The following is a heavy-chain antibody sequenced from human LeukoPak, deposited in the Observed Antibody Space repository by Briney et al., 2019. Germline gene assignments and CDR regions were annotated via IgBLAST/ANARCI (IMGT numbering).Heavy chain of an antibody. V-gene: IGHV3-30-3*01. J-gene: IGHJ4*02. Sequence: PGRSLTLSCAASGFSFTNYALHWVRQAPGKGLEWVAVVSNDGSNKYYADSVKGRFTTSRDNAKNSLYLQMNSLRAEDTAVYYCARGPTASGLYYFGYWGQGTLVTVSS. D-gene: IGHD6-25*01. CDR2: VSNDGSNK. CDR3: ARGPTASGLYYFGY. CDR1: GFSFTNYA.